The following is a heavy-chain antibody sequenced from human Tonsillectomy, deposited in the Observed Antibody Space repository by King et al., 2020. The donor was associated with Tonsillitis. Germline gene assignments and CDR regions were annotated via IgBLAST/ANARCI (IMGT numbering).Heavy chain of an antibody. D-gene: IGHD1-14*01. CDR3: ARVVFFPDGSAFDI. CDR2: ITYDGSNK. CDR1: GFTFSSYA. J-gene: IGHJ3*02. V-gene: IGHV3-30*04. Sequence: VQLVESGGGVVKPGRSLRLSCAASGFTFSSYAMNWVRQAPGKGLEWVAVITYDGSNKYYADSVKGRFTISRNNSKNTLYLQMNSLRAEDTAVYYCARVVFFPDGSAFDIWGQGTMVTVSS.